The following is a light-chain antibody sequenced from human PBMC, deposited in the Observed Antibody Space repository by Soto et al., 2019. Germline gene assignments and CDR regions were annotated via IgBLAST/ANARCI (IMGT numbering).Light chain of an antibody. Sequence: DIVMTQSPLSLPVTPGEPASISCRSSQSLLHSNGYNYLDWYLQKPGQSPQLLIYLGSNRASGVPDRFSGSGSGTDFTLKISRVEADDVGVYYCMQALRTPPTFGQGTKLEIK. CDR3: MQALRTPPT. CDR1: QSLLHSNGYNY. J-gene: IGKJ2*01. V-gene: IGKV2-28*01. CDR2: LGS.